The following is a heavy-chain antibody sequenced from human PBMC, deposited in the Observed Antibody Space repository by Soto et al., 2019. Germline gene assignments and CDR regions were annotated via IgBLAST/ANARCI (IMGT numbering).Heavy chain of an antibody. CDR1: GFTFSSYA. D-gene: IGHD6-19*01. V-gene: IGHV3-23*01. CDR3: AKGKAGTSYYGMDV. CDR2: ISGSGGST. J-gene: IGHJ6*02. Sequence: PGGSLRLSCAASGFTFSSYAMSWVRQAPGKGLEWVSAISGSGGSTYYADSVKGRFTISRDNSKNTLYLQMNSLRAEDTAVYYCAKGKAGTSYYGMDVWGQGTAVTVSS.